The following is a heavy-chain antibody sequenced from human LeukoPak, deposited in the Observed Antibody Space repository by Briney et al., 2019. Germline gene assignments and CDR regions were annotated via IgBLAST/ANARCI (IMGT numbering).Heavy chain of an antibody. CDR1: GFTFDDYA. J-gene: IGHJ6*02. V-gene: IGHV3-9*01. CDR2: ITWNRDNI. CDR3: AKDLSSAITSALVLDV. D-gene: IGHD3-22*01. Sequence: GRSLRLSCTVSGFTFDDYAMHRVRHTPGKGLEWVAGITWNRDNIGYGDSVKGRFTISRDNVKNVLYLQMNSLRPEDTALYYCAKDLSSAITSALVLDVWGQGTTV.